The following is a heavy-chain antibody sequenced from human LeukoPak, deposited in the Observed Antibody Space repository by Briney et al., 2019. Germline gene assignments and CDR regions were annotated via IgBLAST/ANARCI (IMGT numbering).Heavy chain of an antibody. CDR2: INQGGSDK. J-gene: IGHJ3*02. CDR1: GFTFSSSW. V-gene: IGHV3-7*01. Sequence: GSLRLSCAASGFTFSSSWMTRVRQAPGKGLEWVAYINQGGSDKKYVDSVKGRFTISRDNAKNSLYLQMNSLRGEDTAVYYCARVRSINAFDIWGQGTMVTVSS. CDR3: ARVRSINAFDI. D-gene: IGHD5-12*01.